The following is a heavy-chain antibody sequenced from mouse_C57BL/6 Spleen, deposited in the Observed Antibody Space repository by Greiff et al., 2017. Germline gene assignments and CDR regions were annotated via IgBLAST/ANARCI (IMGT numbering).Heavy chain of an antibody. Sequence: VKLMESGPELVKPGASVKISCKASGYAFSSSWMNWVKQRPGKGLEWIGRIYPGDGDTNYNGKFKGKATLTADKSSSTAYMQLSSLTSEDSAVYFCARNPIYYYGSRYWYFDVWGTGTTVTVSS. J-gene: IGHJ1*03. CDR3: ARNPIYYYGSRYWYFDV. V-gene: IGHV1-82*01. D-gene: IGHD1-1*01. CDR2: IYPGDGDT. CDR1: GYAFSSSW.